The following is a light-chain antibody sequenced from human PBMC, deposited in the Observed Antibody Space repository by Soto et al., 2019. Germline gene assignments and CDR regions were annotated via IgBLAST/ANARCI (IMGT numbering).Light chain of an antibody. V-gene: IGKV1-5*01. J-gene: IGKJ1*01. CDR1: QSISTW. CDR2: DAS. CDR3: QQYNSFSPGT. Sequence: DIQLTQSPSTLSASVGDRVTITCRASQSISTWLAWYQQTPGKVPKLLIYDASTLESGVPSRFSGSGSGTEFTLTINRLQPDDFATYYCQQYNSFSPGTFGQGPRWIS.